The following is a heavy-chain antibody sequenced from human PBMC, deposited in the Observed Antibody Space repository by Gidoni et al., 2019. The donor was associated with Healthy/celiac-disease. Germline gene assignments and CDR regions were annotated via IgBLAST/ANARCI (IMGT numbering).Heavy chain of an antibody. V-gene: IGHV3-15*01. CDR1: GFTFSNAW. D-gene: IGHD3-10*01. Sequence: EVQLVESGGGLVKPGGSLRLSCAASGFTFSNAWMSWVRQAPGKGLEWVGRIKSKTDGGTTDYAAPVKGRFTISRDDSKNTLYLQMNSLKTEDTAVYYCTTDEFGELLYGPSEGIPYYGMDVWGQGTTVTVSS. J-gene: IGHJ6*02. CDR2: IKSKTDGGTT. CDR3: TTDEFGELLYGPSEGIPYYGMDV.